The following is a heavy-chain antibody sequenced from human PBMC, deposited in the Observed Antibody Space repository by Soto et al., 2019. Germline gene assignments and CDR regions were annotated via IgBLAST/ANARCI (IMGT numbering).Heavy chain of an antibody. V-gene: IGHV1-2*02. J-gene: IGHJ6*02. CDR2: INPNSGGT. D-gene: IGHD1-26*01. CDR1: GYTFTRYY. Sequence: QVPLVPTEAAVKKPGASVKVSCKASGYTFTRYYMHWVRQAPLQGREWMGWINPNSGGTNYAQKFQGRVTMTRDTTISTAYMELSRLRSDDTAVYYRARVGAVYYYYYGMDAWGQGTTVTVSS. CDR3: ARVGAVYYYYYGMDA.